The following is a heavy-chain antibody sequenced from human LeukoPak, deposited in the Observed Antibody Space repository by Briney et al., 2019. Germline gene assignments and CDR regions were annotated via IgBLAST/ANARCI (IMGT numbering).Heavy chain of an antibody. Sequence: SETLSLTCAVYGGSFSGYYWSWIRQPPGKGLEWIGEINHSGSTNYNPSLESRVTISVDTSKNQFSLKLSSVTAADTAVYYCARALYYDILTGYRSGMDVWGQGTTVTVSS. CDR1: GGSFSGYY. D-gene: IGHD3-9*01. CDR2: INHSGST. J-gene: IGHJ6*02. CDR3: ARALYYDILTGYRSGMDV. V-gene: IGHV4-34*01.